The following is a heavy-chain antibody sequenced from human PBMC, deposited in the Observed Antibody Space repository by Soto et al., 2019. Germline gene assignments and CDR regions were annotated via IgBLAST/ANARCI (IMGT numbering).Heavy chain of an antibody. Sequence: SVKVSCKASGYIFTTYGISWVRQAPGQGLEWMGWISAYNGNTNYAQRLQGRVTMTTDTAPSTAYMELRSLRSDDTAVYYCAREHISWYGYWGQGTLVTVSS. V-gene: IGHV1-18*01. J-gene: IGHJ4*02. CDR2: ISAYNGNT. CDR1: GYIFTTYG. D-gene: IGHD6-13*01. CDR3: AREHISWYGY.